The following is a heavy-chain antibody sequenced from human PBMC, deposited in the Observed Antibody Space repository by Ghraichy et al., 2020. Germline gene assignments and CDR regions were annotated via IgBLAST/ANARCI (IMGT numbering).Heavy chain of an antibody. V-gene: IGHV4-59*01. Sequence: SETLSLTCSVSGDSISSYYWSWIRQPPGKGLEWIGYISYSGSTNYNPSLKSRVTISEDTSKNQFSLRLRSVTAADAAVYYCARDYCCGGSCYSNYFDYWGQGTLVTVS. CDR2: ISYSGST. J-gene: IGHJ4*02. CDR1: GDSISSYY. CDR3: ARDYCCGGSCYSNYFDY. D-gene: IGHD2-15*01.